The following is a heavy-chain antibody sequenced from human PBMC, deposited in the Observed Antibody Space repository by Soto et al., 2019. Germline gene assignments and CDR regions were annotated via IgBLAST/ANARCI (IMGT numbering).Heavy chain of an antibody. CDR2: MNPGSGKT. Sequence: AAVKVSCKASGYTFINYDISWVRQATGQGLEWMGWMNPGSGKTGYANKFQGRVTMTRDASTSTAHLELSSLTSEDTAVYYCARMASSGTLNWFDPWGQGTLVTVSS. J-gene: IGHJ5*02. CDR1: GYTFINYD. V-gene: IGHV1-8*02. CDR3: ARMASSGTLNWFDP.